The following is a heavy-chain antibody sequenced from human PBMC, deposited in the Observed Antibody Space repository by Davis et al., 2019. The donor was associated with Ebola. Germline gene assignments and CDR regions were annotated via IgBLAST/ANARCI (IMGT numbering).Heavy chain of an antibody. CDR3: ARDKQLADYYYYGMDV. Sequence: ASVKVSCKASGYTFTGYYMHWVRQAPGQGLEWMGWINPNSGGTNYAQKFQGWVTMTRDTSISTAYMELSRLRSDDTAVYSCARDKQLADYYYYGMDVWGQGTTVTVSS. CDR2: INPNSGGT. J-gene: IGHJ6*02. CDR1: GYTFTGYY. D-gene: IGHD6-6*01. V-gene: IGHV1-2*04.